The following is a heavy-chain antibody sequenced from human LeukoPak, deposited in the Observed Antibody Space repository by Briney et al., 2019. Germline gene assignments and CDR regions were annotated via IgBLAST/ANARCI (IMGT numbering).Heavy chain of an antibody. Sequence: PSETLSLTCSVSGASISTHYWSWIRQPPGKGLEWLGYMYYSGSTNYNPSLKSRVTISVDTSKNQFSLKLSSVTAADTAVYYCARGGFFDWLPDAFDIWGQGTMVTVSS. CDR3: ARGGFFDWLPDAFDI. V-gene: IGHV4-59*11. CDR2: MYYSGST. J-gene: IGHJ3*02. D-gene: IGHD3-9*01. CDR1: GASISTHY.